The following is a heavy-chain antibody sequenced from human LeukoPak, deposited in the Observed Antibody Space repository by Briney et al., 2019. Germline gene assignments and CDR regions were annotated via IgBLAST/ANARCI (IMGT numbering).Heavy chain of an antibody. CDR2: IYYSGST. V-gene: IGHV4-30-4*01. J-gene: IGHJ3*02. CDR1: GGSISSGDYY. CDR3: ARESSIYGSGSDAFDI. Sequence: SETLSLTCTVSGGSISSGDYYWSWIPQPPGKGLEWIVYIYYSGSTYYNPSLKSRVTISVDTSKNQFSLKLSSVTAADTAVYYCARESSIYGSGSDAFDIWGQGTMVTVSS. D-gene: IGHD3-10*01.